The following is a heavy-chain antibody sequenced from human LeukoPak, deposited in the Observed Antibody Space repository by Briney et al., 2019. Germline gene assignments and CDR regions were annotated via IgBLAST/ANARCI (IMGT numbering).Heavy chain of an antibody. CDR1: GYTFTSYD. J-gene: IGHJ5*02. D-gene: IGHD3-3*01. CDR3: ARSITIFGVVIGPNYNWFDP. V-gene: IGHV1-8*01. Sequence: ASVKVSCKSSGYTFTSYDINWVRQATGQGLEWVGWMNPNSGNTGYAQKFQGRVTMTRNTSISTAYMELSSLRSEYTAVYYCARSITIFGVVIGPNYNWFDPWGQGTLVTVSS. CDR2: MNPNSGNT.